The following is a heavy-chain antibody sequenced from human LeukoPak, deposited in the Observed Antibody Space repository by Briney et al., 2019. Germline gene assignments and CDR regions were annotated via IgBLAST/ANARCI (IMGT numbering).Heavy chain of an antibody. D-gene: IGHD2-15*01. CDR1: GGSFSGYY. Sequence: PSETLSLTCAVYGGSFSGYYWSWIRQPPGKGLEWIGEINHSGSTNYNPSLKSRVTISVDTSKNQFSLKLSSVTAADTAVYYCARSGRTGYCSGGSCYGRGLMDVWGQGTTVTVSS. CDR2: INHSGST. V-gene: IGHV4-34*01. CDR3: ARSGRTGYCSGGSCYGRGLMDV. J-gene: IGHJ6*02.